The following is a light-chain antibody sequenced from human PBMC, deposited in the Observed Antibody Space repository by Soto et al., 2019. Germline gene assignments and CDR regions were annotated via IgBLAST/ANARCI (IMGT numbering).Light chain of an antibody. J-gene: IGLJ1*01. V-gene: IGLV1-44*01. Sequence: QSVLTQPPSASGTPGQRITISCSGSSSNIGSNTVNWYQQLPGTAPNLLIYSNNQRPSGVPDRFSASKPGTSASLAISGLQSEDAADYYCAAWDDSLNGHYVFGTGTKLTVL. CDR2: SNN. CDR3: AAWDDSLNGHYV. CDR1: SSNIGSNT.